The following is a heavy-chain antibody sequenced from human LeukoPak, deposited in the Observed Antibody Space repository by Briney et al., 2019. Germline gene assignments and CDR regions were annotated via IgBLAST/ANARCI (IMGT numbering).Heavy chain of an antibody. D-gene: IGHD6-19*01. J-gene: IGHJ4*02. CDR1: GFTFDDYA. Sequence: SLRLSCAASGFTFDDYAMHWVRQAPGKGLEWVSGISWNSGSIGYADSVKGRFTISRDNAKNSLYLQMNGLRAEDTAVYYCARDAVAADYWGQGTLVTVSS. V-gene: IGHV3-9*01. CDR2: ISWNSGSI. CDR3: ARDAVAADY.